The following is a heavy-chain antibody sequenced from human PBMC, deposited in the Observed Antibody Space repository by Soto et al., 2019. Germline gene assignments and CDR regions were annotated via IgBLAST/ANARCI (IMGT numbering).Heavy chain of an antibody. J-gene: IGHJ2*01. V-gene: IGHV4-59*08. CDR2: IYYSGST. CDR1: GGSISSYY. CDR3: ARRDFDL. Sequence: QVQLQESGPGLVKPSETLSLTCTVSGGSISSYYWSWIRQPPGKGLEWIGYIYYSGSTNYNPSLKSRVTISVDTSKNQFSLKLSSVTAADTAVSYCARRDFDLWGRGTLVTVSS.